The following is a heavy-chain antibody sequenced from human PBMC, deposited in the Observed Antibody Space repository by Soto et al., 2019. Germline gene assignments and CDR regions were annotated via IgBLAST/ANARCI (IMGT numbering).Heavy chain of an antibody. V-gene: IGHV1-3*01. CDR3: ARDIGAGDS. CDR1: GYTFISYA. CDR2: INAGNGNT. Sequence: QVQLVQSGAEVEKPGSSVKVSCKASGYTFISYAMHWVRQAPGQRLEWMGWINAGNGNTKYSQKFQGRVTSTRETSASQAYMELSSLRSEDTAVYYCARDIGAGDSWGQGALVTVSS. J-gene: IGHJ4*02. D-gene: IGHD6-25*01.